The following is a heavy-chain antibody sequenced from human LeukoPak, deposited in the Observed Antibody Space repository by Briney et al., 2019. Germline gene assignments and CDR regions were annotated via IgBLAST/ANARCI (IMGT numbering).Heavy chain of an antibody. Sequence: GGSLRLSCTASGFTLINFWMSWVRQAPGKGLEWVAIINQDSSDRHYVDSMKGRATISRDNARNSLYLQMNSLRVEDTAVYYCARGRFCSTTSCWFDYWGQGTLVTVSS. CDR3: ARGRFCSTTSCWFDY. J-gene: IGHJ4*02. CDR2: INQDSSDR. V-gene: IGHV3-7*01. CDR1: GFTLINFW. D-gene: IGHD2-2*01.